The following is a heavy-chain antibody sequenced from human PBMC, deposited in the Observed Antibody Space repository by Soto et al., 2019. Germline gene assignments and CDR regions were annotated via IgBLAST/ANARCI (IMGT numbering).Heavy chain of an antibody. Sequence: PGGSLRLSCAASGFTFSSYAMSWVRQAPGKGLEWVSAISGSGGSTYYADSVKGRFTISRDNSKNTLYLQMNSLRAEDTAVYYCAKDSSSWYTSPGDYYYGMDVWGQGTTVTVSS. CDR2: ISGSGGST. CDR1: GFTFSSYA. D-gene: IGHD6-13*01. J-gene: IGHJ6*02. V-gene: IGHV3-23*01. CDR3: AKDSSSWYTSPGDYYYGMDV.